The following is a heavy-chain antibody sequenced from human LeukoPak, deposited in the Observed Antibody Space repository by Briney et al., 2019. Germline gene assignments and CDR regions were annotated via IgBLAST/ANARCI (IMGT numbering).Heavy chain of an antibody. D-gene: IGHD3-22*01. CDR1: GGSISSYY. CDR3: ARDRYYYDSSGYYLFDY. CDR2: IYTSGST. J-gene: IGHJ4*02. V-gene: IGHV4-4*07. Sequence: SETLSLTCTVSGGSISSYYWSWIRQPAGKGLEWIGRIYTSGSTNYNPSLKSRVTMSVDTSKNQSSLKLSSVTAADTAVYYCARDRYYYDSSGYYLFDYWGQGTLVTVSS.